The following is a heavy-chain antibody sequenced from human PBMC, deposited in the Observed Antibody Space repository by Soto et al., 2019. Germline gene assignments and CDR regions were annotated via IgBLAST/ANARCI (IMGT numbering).Heavy chain of an antibody. Sequence: LRLSCAASGFTFSSYAMSWVRQAPGKGLEWVSAISGSGGSTYYADSVKGRFTISRDNSKNTLYLQMNSLRAEDTAVYYCAKGGGDILTGYYSDPFDYWGQGTLVTVS. V-gene: IGHV3-23*01. J-gene: IGHJ4*02. D-gene: IGHD3-9*01. CDR2: ISGSGGST. CDR3: AKGGGDILTGYYSDPFDY. CDR1: GFTFSSYA.